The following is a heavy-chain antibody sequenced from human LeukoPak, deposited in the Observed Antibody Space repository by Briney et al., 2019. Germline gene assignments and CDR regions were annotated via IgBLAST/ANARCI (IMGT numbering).Heavy chain of an antibody. CDR3: AKAGRDYDFWSGLNY. D-gene: IGHD3-3*01. V-gene: IGHV3-23*01. Sequence: GGSLGLSCAASGFTFSSYAMSWVRQAPGKGLEWVSAISGSGGSTYYADSVKGRFTISRDNSKSTLYLQMNSLRAEDTAVYYCAKAGRDYDFWSGLNYWGQGTLVTVSS. J-gene: IGHJ4*02. CDR2: ISGSGGST. CDR1: GFTFSSYA.